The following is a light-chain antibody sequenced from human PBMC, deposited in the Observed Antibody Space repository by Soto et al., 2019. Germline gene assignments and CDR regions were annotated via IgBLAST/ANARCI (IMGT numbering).Light chain of an antibody. J-gene: IGLJ1*01. Sequence: QSALTQPASVSGSPGQSSTISCTGTSSDFGGYNYVSWYQQHPGKAPKLMIYEVSNRPSGVSNRFSGSKSDNTASLTISGLQAEDEADYYCSSYTATRGVFGTGTKLTVL. V-gene: IGLV2-14*03. CDR3: SSYTATRGV. CDR1: SSDFGGYNY. CDR2: EVS.